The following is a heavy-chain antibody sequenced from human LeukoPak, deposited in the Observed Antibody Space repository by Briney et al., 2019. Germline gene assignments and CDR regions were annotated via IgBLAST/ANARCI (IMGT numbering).Heavy chain of an antibody. Sequence: GGSLRLSCAASGITVSSNYMTWVRQAPGKGLEWVSVLYSGGTTYYADSVKGRFTISRDNSKNTLYLQMDSLRVEDTAVYYCARDFQASGDYWGQGTLVTVSS. J-gene: IGHJ4*02. CDR1: GITVSSNY. V-gene: IGHV3-53*01. D-gene: IGHD6-19*01. CDR2: LYSGGTT. CDR3: ARDFQASGDY.